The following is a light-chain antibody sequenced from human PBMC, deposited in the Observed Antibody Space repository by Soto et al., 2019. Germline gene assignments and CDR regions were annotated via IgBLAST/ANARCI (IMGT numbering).Light chain of an antibody. J-gene: IGKJ3*01. CDR1: QGLSSW. Sequence: DIQMTQSPSSLSASVGDRVTISCRASQGLSSWVAGYQQKPGKAPKLLIYAASSLQSVVPSRCRGSVSGTDFTLTNIGLQPEDLSAYYCPQDNSFPFTFGPGTKVDIK. V-gene: IGKV1-12*01. CDR3: PQDNSFPFT. CDR2: AAS.